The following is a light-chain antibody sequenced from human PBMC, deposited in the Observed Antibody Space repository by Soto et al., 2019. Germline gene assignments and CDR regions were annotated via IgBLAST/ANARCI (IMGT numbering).Light chain of an antibody. V-gene: IGKV3-15*01. Sequence: EIVMTQSPATLSVSPGERATLSCRASQSVSSNLAWYQQKPGQAPRLLIYGASTRATGIPARFSGSGSGTDFTLTISRLEPEDFATYYCQQLLSYPITFGQGTRLEI. J-gene: IGKJ5*01. CDR2: GAS. CDR3: QQLLSYPIT. CDR1: QSVSSN.